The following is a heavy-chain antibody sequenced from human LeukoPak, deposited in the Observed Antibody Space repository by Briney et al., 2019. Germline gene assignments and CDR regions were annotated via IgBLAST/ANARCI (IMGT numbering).Heavy chain of an antibody. D-gene: IGHD6-19*01. J-gene: IGHJ4*01. V-gene: IGHV3-33*01. CDR2: IWYDGDNK. CDR1: RFTFSSYV. CDR3: ARGGLVAGFDY. Sequence: GGSLRLSCAASRFTFSSYVMHWVRQAPGKGLEWVALIWYDGDNKYYSDSVKGRFTISRDNAKNTLYLQMNSLRAEDTAVYYCARGGLVAGFDYWGHGALVTVSS.